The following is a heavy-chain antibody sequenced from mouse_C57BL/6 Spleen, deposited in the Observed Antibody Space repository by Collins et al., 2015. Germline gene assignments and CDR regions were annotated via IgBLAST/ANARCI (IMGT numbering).Heavy chain of an antibody. CDR3: ARREAYYYGSSPYFFDY. CDR2: IDPETGGT. D-gene: IGHD1-1*01. V-gene: IGHV1-15*01. Sequence: QVQLRQSGAELVRPGASVTLSCKASGYTFTDYEMHWVKQTPVHGLEWIGGIDPETGGTAYNQKFKGKAIMTSDKSSSTAYMELRSLTSEDSAVYYCARREAYYYGSSPYFFDYWGQGTTLTVSS. J-gene: IGHJ2*01. CDR1: GYTFTDYE.